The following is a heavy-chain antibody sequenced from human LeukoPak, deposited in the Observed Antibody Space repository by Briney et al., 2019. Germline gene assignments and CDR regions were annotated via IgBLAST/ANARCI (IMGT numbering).Heavy chain of an antibody. V-gene: IGHV3-11*01. CDR2: ISSSGSTI. Sequence: GGSLRLSCAASGFTFSDYYMSWIRQAPGNGLEWVSYISSSGSTIYYADSVKGRFTISRNNAKSSLYLQMNSLRAEDTAVYYCARPDYDFWSGPEIDYWGQGTLVTVSS. CDR3: ARPDYDFWSGPEIDY. D-gene: IGHD3-3*01. CDR1: GFTFSDYY. J-gene: IGHJ4*02.